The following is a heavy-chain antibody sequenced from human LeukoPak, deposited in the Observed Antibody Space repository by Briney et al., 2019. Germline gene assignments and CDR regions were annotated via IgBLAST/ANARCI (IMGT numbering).Heavy chain of an antibody. J-gene: IGHJ4*02. CDR1: GGSISSGDYY. Sequence: SETLSLTCTVSGGSISSGDYYWSWIRQPPGKGLEWIGYIYYSGSTYYNPSLKSRVTISVDMSKNQFSLKLSSVTAADTAVYYCARTFGDQPPTHDVFDYWGQGTLVTVSS. V-gene: IGHV4-30-4*01. D-gene: IGHD3-10*01. CDR3: ARTFGDQPPTHDVFDY. CDR2: IYYSGST.